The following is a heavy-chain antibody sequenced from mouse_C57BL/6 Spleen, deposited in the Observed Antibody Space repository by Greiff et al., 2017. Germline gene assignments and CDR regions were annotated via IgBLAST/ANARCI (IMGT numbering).Heavy chain of an antibody. CDR2: IDPSDSYT. Sequence: VQLQQPGAELVMPGASVKLSCKASGYTFTSYWMHWVKQRPGQGLEWIGEIDPSDSYTNYNQKFKGKSTLTVDKSSSTAYMQLSSLTSEDSAVYYCASLTGTVAYWGQGTLLTVSA. CDR1: GYTFTSYW. V-gene: IGHV1-69*01. CDR3: ASLTGTVAY. D-gene: IGHD4-1*01. J-gene: IGHJ3*01.